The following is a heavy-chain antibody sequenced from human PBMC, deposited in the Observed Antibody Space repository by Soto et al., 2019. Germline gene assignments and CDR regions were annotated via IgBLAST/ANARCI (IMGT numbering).Heavy chain of an antibody. CDR3: AREGGYSYGFGY. D-gene: IGHD5-18*01. CDR2: MNPNSGNT. V-gene: IGHV1-8*01. Sequence: QVQLVQSGAEVKKPGASVKVSCKAPGYTFTSYDINWVRQATGQGLEWMGWMNPNSGNTAYAQKFQGRVTMTRNTSISTSHMELSSLRSEGTAVYYCAREGGYSYGFGYWGQGTLVTVSS. J-gene: IGHJ4*02. CDR1: GYTFTSYD.